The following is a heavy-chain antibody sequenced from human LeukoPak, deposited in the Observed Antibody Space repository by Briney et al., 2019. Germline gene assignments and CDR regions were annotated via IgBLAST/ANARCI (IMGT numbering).Heavy chain of an antibody. D-gene: IGHD3-22*01. V-gene: IGHV1-18*01. CDR2: ISAYNGNT. J-gene: IGHJ5*02. Sequence: ASVKVSCKASGYTFTSYGISWVRQAPGQGLEGMGWISAYNGNTNYAQKLQGSVTMTTDTSTSTAYMELRSLRSDDTAVYYCARDKKVITSKVWFDPWGQGTLVTVSS. CDR3: ARDKKVITSKVWFDP. CDR1: GYTFTSYG.